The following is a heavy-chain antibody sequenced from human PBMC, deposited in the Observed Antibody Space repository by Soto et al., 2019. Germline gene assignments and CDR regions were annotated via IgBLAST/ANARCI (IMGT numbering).Heavy chain of an antibody. D-gene: IGHD2-2*01. CDR3: ARDFGDCSSTSCYVYLDY. CDR1: GFTFSSYG. Sequence: QVQLVESGGGVVQPGRSLRLSCAASGFTFSSYGMHWVRQAPGKGLEWGAVIWYDGSNKYYADSVKGRFTISRDNSKNTLYLQMNSLRAEDTAVYYCARDFGDCSSTSCYVYLDYWGQGTLVTVSS. CDR2: IWYDGSNK. V-gene: IGHV3-33*01. J-gene: IGHJ4*02.